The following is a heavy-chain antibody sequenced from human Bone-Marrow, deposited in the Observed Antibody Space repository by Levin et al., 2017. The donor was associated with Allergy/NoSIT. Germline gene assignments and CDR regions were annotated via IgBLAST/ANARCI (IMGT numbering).Heavy chain of an antibody. CDR3: ATPPPGRYQTGFEH. Sequence: VASVKVSCKVSGHSLSEFSMHWVRQAPGKGLEWMGGFDPEDGKTIYAQMFQGRVTMTEDTATGTAYMELSSLRSEDTAVYYCATPPPGRYQTGFEHWGQGTLVTVSS. CDR1: GHSLSEFS. J-gene: IGHJ4*02. V-gene: IGHV1-24*01. D-gene: IGHD3-16*02. CDR2: FDPEDGKT.